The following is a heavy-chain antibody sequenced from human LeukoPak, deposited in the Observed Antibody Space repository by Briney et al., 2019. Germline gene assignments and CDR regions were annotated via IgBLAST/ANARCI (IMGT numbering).Heavy chain of an antibody. D-gene: IGHD6-19*01. CDR2: IIPIFGTA. CDR1: GYTLTELS. Sequence: SVKVSCKVSGYTLTELSMHWVRQAPGKGLEWMGGIIPIFGTANYAQKFQGRVTITADESTSTAYMELSSLRSEDTAVYYCARDDANSGVVGSWFDPWGQGTLVTVSS. V-gene: IGHV1-69*13. J-gene: IGHJ5*02. CDR3: ARDDANSGVVGSWFDP.